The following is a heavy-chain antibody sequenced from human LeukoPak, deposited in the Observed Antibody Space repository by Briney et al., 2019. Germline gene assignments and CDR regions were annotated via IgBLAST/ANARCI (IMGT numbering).Heavy chain of an antibody. CDR2: IYYSGST. J-gene: IGHJ6*03. CDR1: GGSISSYY. V-gene: IGHV4-59*01. CDR3: ARVYSNFNYYYYMDV. Sequence: SETLSLTCTVSGGSISSYYWSWVRQPPGKGLEWGGYIYYSGSTNYNPSLKSRVTISVDTSKNQFSLKLSSVTAADTAVYYCARVYSNFNYYYYMDVWGKGTTVTVSS. D-gene: IGHD4-11*01.